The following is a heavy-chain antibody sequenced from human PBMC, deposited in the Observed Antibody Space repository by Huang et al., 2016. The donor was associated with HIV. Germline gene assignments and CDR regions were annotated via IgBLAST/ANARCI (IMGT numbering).Heavy chain of an antibody. D-gene: IGHD3-3*01. Sequence: VQLQESGPGLVKPSQTLSLSCNVSGASIASGSYFWNWIRQPAGGGLEGIGHIYTTGSTDYNPSLTIRVAVSSDASKNQFSLSVRSVTAADTAVYFCARGRVTSSGVVQSYDYWGQGSLVTVSS. J-gene: IGHJ4*02. CDR3: ARGRVTSSGVVQSYDY. CDR2: IYTTGST. CDR1: GASIASGSYF. V-gene: IGHV4-61*09.